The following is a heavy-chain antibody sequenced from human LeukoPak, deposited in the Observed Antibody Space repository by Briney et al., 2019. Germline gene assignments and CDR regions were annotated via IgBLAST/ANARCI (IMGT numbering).Heavy chain of an antibody. CDR1: GGSISSYY. Sequence: ASETLSLTCTVSGGSISSYYWSWIRQPPGKGLEWIGYIYYSGSTNYNPSLKSRVTISVDTSKNQFSLKLSSVTAADTAVYYCARGIRYFDWLSELGAFDIWGQGTMVTASS. D-gene: IGHD3-9*01. J-gene: IGHJ3*02. V-gene: IGHV4-59*01. CDR3: ARGIRYFDWLSELGAFDI. CDR2: IYYSGST.